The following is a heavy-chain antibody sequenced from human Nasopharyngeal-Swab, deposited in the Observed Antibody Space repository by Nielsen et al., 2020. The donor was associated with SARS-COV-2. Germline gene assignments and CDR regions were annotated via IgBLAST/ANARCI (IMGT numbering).Heavy chain of an antibody. CDR1: GVSITSQY. Sequence: SETLSLTCTVSGVSITSQYWSWIRQHPGQGLEWIGYISHNSGTSYHPSLKSRVTMFMDTSKNQFSLRLTSVTAADTAVYYCAKEGATGWFDPCGQGTLVTVSS. V-gene: IGHV4-59*11. CDR3: AKEGATGWFDP. J-gene: IGHJ5*02. CDR2: ISHNSGT.